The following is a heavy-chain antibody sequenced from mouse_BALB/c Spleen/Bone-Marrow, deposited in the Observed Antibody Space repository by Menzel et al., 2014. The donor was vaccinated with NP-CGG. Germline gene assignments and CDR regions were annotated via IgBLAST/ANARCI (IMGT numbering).Heavy chain of an antibody. CDR2: INSNGGST. V-gene: IGHV5-6-3*01. CDR3: ARDYDYDY. CDR1: GFTFSSYG. Sequence: EVKLQESGGGLVQPGGSLKLSCAASGFTFSSYGMSWVRQTPGKRLELAATINSNGGSTYYPDSVKGRFTISRDNAKNTLYLQMSSLKSEDTAMYYCARDYDYDYWGQGTTLTVSS. D-gene: IGHD2-4*01. J-gene: IGHJ2*01.